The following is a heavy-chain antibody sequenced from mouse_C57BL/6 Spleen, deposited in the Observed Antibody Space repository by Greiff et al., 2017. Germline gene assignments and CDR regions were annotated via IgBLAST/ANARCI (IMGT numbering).Heavy chain of an antibody. CDR3: ARERELGESYNAMEC. CDR1: GFTFSDYY. J-gene: IGHJ4*01. CDR2: INYDGSST. V-gene: IGHV5-16*01. D-gene: IGHD4-1*01. Sequence: DVKLVESEGGLVQPGSSMKLSCTASGFTFSDYYMAWVRQVPEKGLEWVANINYDGSSTYYLDSLKGRFIISRDNAKNILYLQMSSLKSEDTATYYCARERELGESYNAMECWGQGTSVTVSS.